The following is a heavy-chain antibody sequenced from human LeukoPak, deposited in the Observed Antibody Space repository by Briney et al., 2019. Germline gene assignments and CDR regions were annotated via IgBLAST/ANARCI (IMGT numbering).Heavy chain of an antibody. J-gene: IGHJ4*02. CDR3: ARAGYCSSTSCYEVGYFDY. V-gene: IGHV3-21*01. D-gene: IGHD2-2*01. Sequence: GGSLRLSCAASGFTFSSYSMNWVRQAPGKGLEWVSSISSSSSYIYYADSVKRRFTISRDNAKNSLYLQMNSLRAEDTAVYYCARAGYCSSTSCYEVGYFDYWGQGTLVTVSS. CDR2: ISSSSSYI. CDR1: GFTFSSYS.